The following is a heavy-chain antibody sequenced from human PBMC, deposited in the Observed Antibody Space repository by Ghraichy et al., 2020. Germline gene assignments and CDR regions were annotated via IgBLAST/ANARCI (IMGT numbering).Heavy chain of an antibody. J-gene: IGHJ4*02. CDR3: ARASRGKIRYTIFGVVIEKTPYYFDY. D-gene: IGHD3-3*01. Sequence: ASVKVSCKASGYTFTSYDINWVRQATGQGLEWMGWMNPNSGNTGYAQKFQGRVTMTRNTSISTAYMELSILRSEDTAVYYCARASRGKIRYTIFGVVIEKTPYYFDYCGQGTLVTVSS. V-gene: IGHV1-8*01. CDR2: MNPNSGNT. CDR1: GYTFTSYD.